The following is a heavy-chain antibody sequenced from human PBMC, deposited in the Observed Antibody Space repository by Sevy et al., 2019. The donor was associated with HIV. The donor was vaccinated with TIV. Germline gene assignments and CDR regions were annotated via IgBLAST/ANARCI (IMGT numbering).Heavy chain of an antibody. CDR3: AKEAGYTVDWYPGY. D-gene: IGHD3-9*01. CDR1: VFTFSSYG. V-gene: IGHV3-30*18. Sequence: GGSLRLSCAASVFTFSSYGMHWVRQAPGKGLEWVAVISSDGNIKYYAYSVKGRFTISRDNSKNTFYLQMNSLRADDTAMYYCAKEAGYTVDWYPGYWGQGNLVTVSS. CDR2: ISSDGNIK. J-gene: IGHJ4*02.